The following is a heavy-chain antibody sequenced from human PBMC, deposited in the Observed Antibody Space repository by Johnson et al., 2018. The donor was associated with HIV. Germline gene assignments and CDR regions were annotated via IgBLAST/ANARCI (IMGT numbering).Heavy chain of an antibody. CDR3: AREGGALDAFDI. V-gene: IGHV3-30*04. CDR2: ISYDGSNK. Sequence: LVESGGGVVQPGRSLRLSCAASGFTFSSYAMHWVRQAPGKGLEWVAVISYDGSNKYYADSVKGRFTISRDNSKNTLYLQMNSLRAEDTAVYYCAREGGALDAFDIWGQGTMVTVSS. J-gene: IGHJ3*02. CDR1: GFTFSSYA. D-gene: IGHD1-26*01.